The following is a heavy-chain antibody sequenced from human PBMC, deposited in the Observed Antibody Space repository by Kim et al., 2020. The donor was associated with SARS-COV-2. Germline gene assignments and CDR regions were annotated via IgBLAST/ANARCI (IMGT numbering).Heavy chain of an antibody. V-gene: IGHV5-10-1*01. CDR1: GYSFTSYW. CDR2: IDPSDSYT. J-gene: IGHJ6*02. D-gene: IGHD3-10*01. Sequence: GESLKISCKGSGYSFTSYWISWVRQMPGKGLEWMGRIDPSDSYTNYSPSFQGHVTISADKSISTAYLQWSSLKASDTAMYYCARHQGFGELLSYYGMDVWGQGTTVTVSS. CDR3: ARHQGFGELLSYYGMDV.